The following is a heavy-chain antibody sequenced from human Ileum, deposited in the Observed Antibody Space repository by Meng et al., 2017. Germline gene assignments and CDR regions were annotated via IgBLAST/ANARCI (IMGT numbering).Heavy chain of an antibody. J-gene: IGHJ5*01. V-gene: IGHV3-66*02. CDR1: GFSFSSDY. D-gene: IGHD1-1*01. CDR3: ARSGFDWNDAIDS. Sequence: VEFGGSGGGLVQPGCDLRLSCTASGFSFSSDYINWVRQAPGKGLEWVSVIYRGGSTYYADSVNGRFTVSRDNSKNTLFLQMNSLRVEDTAVYYCARSGFDWNDAIDSWGQGTLVTVSS. CDR2: IYRGGST.